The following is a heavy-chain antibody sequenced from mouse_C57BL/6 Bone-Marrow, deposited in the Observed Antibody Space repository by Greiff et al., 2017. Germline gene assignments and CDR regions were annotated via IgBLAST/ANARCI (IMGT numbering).Heavy chain of an antibody. J-gene: IGHJ1*03. CDR2: IDPSDSEP. D-gene: IGHD1-1*01. CDR1: GYTFTSYW. Sequence: VQLQQSGAELAKPGASVKLSCKASGYTFTSYWMHWVKPRPIQGLEWIGNIDPSDSEPHYNQKFKDKATLTVDKSSSSAYMQLSSLTSEDSAVYYCARKEGYYYGSSHWYFDVWGTGTTVTVSS. CDR3: ARKEGYYYGSSHWYFDV. V-gene: IGHV1-52*01.